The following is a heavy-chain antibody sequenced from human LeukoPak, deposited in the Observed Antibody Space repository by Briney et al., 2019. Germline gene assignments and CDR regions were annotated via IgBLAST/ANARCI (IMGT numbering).Heavy chain of an antibody. CDR2: IYYSGST. CDR3: ARTTEGYCSGSSCYSYYYYMDV. V-gene: IGHV4-59*01. D-gene: IGHD2-15*01. Sequence: PSETLSLPCTVSGGSISSYYWSWIRQPPGKGLEWIGYIYYSGSTNYNPSLKSRVTISVDTSKNQFSLKLRFVTPADTAVYYCARTTEGYCSGSSCYSYYYYMDVWGKGTTVTVSS. J-gene: IGHJ6*03. CDR1: GGSISSYY.